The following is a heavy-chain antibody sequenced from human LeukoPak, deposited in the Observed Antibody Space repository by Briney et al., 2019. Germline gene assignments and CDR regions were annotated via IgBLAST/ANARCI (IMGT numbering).Heavy chain of an antibody. CDR1: GFTFSNYG. Sequence: AGGSLRLSCEASGFTFSNYGMHWVRQAPGKGLEWVSGASGLDDSTYYADSVKGRFTISRDNSKNTLYLQMNSLRAEDTAVYYCAKSRAGYRYGKFDYWGQGTLVTVSS. V-gene: IGHV3-23*01. J-gene: IGHJ4*02. CDR3: AKSRAGYRYGKFDY. D-gene: IGHD5-18*01. CDR2: ASGLDDST.